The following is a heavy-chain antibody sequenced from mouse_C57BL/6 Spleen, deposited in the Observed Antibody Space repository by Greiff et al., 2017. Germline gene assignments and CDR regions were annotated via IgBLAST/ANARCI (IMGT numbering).Heavy chain of an antibody. V-gene: IGHV1-54*01. Sequence: QVQLQQSGAELVRPGTSVTVSCKASGYAFTNYLIEWVKQRPGQGLAWIGVINPGSGGTNYNGKFKGKATLTADKSSSTAYMQLSSLTSEDSAVYFCARGAYGNYVMDYWGQGTSVTVSS. CDR1: GYAFTNYL. CDR3: ARGAYGNYVMDY. CDR2: INPGSGGT. D-gene: IGHD2-1*01. J-gene: IGHJ4*01.